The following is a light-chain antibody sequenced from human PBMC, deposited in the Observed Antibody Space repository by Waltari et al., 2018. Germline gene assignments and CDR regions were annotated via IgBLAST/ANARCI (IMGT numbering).Light chain of an antibody. CDR2: DVS. Sequence: QSALTQPASVSGSPGQSITISCPGTSSYVGGYNYVSWYQQHPGKAPKLIIFDVSDRPSGVSNRFSGSKSGNTASLTISGLQAEDEADYYCSSYIGSSTLELFGGGTSLTVL. CDR3: SSYIGSSTLEL. CDR1: SSYVGGYNY. J-gene: IGLJ2*01. V-gene: IGLV2-14*03.